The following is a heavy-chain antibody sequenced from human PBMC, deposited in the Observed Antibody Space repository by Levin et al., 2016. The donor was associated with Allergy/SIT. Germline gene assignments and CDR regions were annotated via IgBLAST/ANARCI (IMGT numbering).Heavy chain of an antibody. J-gene: IGHJ6*02. CDR2: INHSGRI. CDR3: ARAPSLAVFAWNDVGMDV. D-gene: IGHD1-1*01. Sequence: SETLSLTCGVSGVSVSSNNWWTWVRQFPGKGLEWIGEINHSGRINYHPSLENRLTISLDKSTNEFSLRLTSVTAADTAIYYCARAPSLAVFAWNDVGMDVWGQGTTVTVAS. V-gene: IGHV4-4*02. CDR1: GVSVSSNNW.